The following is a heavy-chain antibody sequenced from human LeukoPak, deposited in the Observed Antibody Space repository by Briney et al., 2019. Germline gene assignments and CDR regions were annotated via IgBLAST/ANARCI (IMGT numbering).Heavy chain of an antibody. V-gene: IGHV1-69*01. J-gene: IGHJ3*02. D-gene: IGHD3-3*01. CDR1: GGTFSSYA. CDR2: IIPIFGTA. CDR3: ARTETVLRFLEWLSRGAFDI. Sequence: SVKVSRKASGGTFSSYAISWVRQAPGQGLEWMGGIIPIFGTANYAQKFQGRVTITADESTNTAYMELSSLRSEDTAVYYCARTETVLRFLEWLSRGAFDIWGQGTMVTVSS.